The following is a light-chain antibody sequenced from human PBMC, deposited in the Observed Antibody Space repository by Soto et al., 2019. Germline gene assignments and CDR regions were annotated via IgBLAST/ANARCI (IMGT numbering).Light chain of an antibody. CDR2: GDS. CDR3: AAWDDSLNAL. Sequence: QSALTQPPSVSGAPGQRVTISCTGSSSNIGAGYGVHWYIQLPGTAPNLLVYGDSNRPSGVPDRFSGSKSDTPASLAITGLQAEDEADYYCAAWDDSLNALFGAGTKGTVL. V-gene: IGLV1-40*01. J-gene: IGLJ1*01. CDR1: SSNIGAGYG.